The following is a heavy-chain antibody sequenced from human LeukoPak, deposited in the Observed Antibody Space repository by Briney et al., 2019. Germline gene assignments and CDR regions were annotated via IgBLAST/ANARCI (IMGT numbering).Heavy chain of an antibody. CDR2: INPNSGVT. CDR1: GYTFTGYY. V-gene: IGHV1-2*02. CDR3: ARVSTSGYRDWLDP. Sequence: ASVKVSRKASGYTFTGYYMHWVRQAPGQGLEWMGWINPNSGVTNYAQKFQGRVTMTRDTSISTAYMELSRLRFDDTAVYYCARVSTSGYRDWLDPWGQGTLVTVSS. J-gene: IGHJ5*02. D-gene: IGHD3-9*01.